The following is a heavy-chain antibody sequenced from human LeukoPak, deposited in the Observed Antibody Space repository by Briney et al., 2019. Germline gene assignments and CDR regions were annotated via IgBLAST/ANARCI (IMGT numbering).Heavy chain of an antibody. J-gene: IGHJ4*02. CDR2: IYNSGST. CDR3: ARGARAGYNLEPFDN. D-gene: IGHD5-24*01. V-gene: IGHV4-59*08. Sequence: PSETLSLICTVSGGSISSYYWSWIRQPPGKGLEWIGYIYNSGSTKYNPSLKSRVTISVDTSKNQISLKLSSVTAADTAVYYCARGARAGYNLEPFDNWGQGTLVTVSS. CDR1: GGSISSYY.